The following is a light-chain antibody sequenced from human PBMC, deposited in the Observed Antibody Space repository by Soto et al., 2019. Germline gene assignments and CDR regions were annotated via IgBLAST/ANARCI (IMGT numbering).Light chain of an antibody. V-gene: IGKV3-15*01. J-gene: IGKJ4*01. CDR1: QSVSIS. CDR2: GAA. Sequence: EIVMTQSPATLSVSPGEGATLSCRASQSVSISLAWYQHKPGQAPRLLIHGAASRATGIPARFSGSGSGTEFTLTISSLQSEDFAVYYCQQYNNWTPALTFGGGTKVDIK. CDR3: QQYNNWTPALT.